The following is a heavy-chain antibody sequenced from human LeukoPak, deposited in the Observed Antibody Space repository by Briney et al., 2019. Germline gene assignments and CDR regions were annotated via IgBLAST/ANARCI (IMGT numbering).Heavy chain of an antibody. V-gene: IGHV3-23*01. CDR3: AKYYYDSGGRGNDAFDV. Sequence: PGGSLRLSRATSGFSFGSYAMSWVRQAPGKGLEWVSSISGSGMLTYYADSVKGRFTISRDNSKNTLYLQMSSLRAEDTATFYCAKYYYDSGGRGNDAFDVWGQGTLVTVSS. J-gene: IGHJ3*01. CDR2: ISGSGMLT. D-gene: IGHD3-22*01. CDR1: GFSFGSYA.